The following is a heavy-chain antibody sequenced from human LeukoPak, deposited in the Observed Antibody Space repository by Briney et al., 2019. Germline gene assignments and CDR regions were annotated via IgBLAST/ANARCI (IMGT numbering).Heavy chain of an antibody. CDR1: GGSISSSSHY. Sequence: SETLSLTCTVSGGSISSSSHYWGWIRQPPGKGLEWIGSIYYSGSTYYNPSLKSRVTISVDTSKNQFSLKLSSVTAADTAVYYCARARGSSGYYIYMDVWGKGTTVTVSS. CDR3: ARARGSSGYYIYMDV. D-gene: IGHD3-22*01. J-gene: IGHJ6*03. CDR2: IYYSGST. V-gene: IGHV4-39*07.